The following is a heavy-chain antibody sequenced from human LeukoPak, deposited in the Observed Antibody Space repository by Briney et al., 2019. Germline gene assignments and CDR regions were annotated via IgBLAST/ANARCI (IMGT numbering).Heavy chain of an antibody. CDR2: IYPGDSDT. CDR3: ASLYGGDIYGSQWTD. V-gene: IGHV5-51*01. Sequence: GASLKISCKASGYTFSNYWIGWVRQMPGKGLEWMGLIYPGDSDTRYSPSFQGRVTISADKSISTAFLQWSSLKASDTAMYYCASLYGGDIYGSQWTDWGQGVLVTVSS. J-gene: IGHJ4*02. D-gene: IGHD5-18*01. CDR1: GYTFSNYW.